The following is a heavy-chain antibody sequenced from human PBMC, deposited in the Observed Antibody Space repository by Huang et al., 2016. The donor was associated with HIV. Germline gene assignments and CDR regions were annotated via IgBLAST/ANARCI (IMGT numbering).Heavy chain of an antibody. CDR1: TFTFGAYW. Sequence: VESGGRLVQPGGSIRLSCVGSTFTFGAYWMSWVRQSPGEGLEWVANIKQDESEKDYGESVKGRFNISRDNAKKVLFLEMNNVRVEDTATYYCATKTAAMDIWGQGTTVTVS. D-gene: IGHD1-7*01. CDR2: IKQDESEK. J-gene: IGHJ6*02. CDR3: ATKTAAMDI. V-gene: IGHV3-7*01.